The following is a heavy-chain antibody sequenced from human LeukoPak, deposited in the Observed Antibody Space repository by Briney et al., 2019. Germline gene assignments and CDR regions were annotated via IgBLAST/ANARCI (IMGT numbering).Heavy chain of an antibody. CDR2: IYPGDSDT. CDR3: ARHFPRTEGIAISYMDV. Sequence: GESLKISCKGSGYSFTTYWIGWVRQMPGKGLEWMGIIYPGDSDTRYSPSFQGQVTISADKSISTAYLQWSSLKASDTAVYYCARHFPRTEGIAISYMDVWGKGTTVTVSS. D-gene: IGHD2-21*01. V-gene: IGHV5-51*01. J-gene: IGHJ6*03. CDR1: GYSFTTYW.